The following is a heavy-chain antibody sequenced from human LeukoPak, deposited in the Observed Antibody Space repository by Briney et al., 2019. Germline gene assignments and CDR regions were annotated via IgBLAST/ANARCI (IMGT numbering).Heavy chain of an antibody. CDR2: INSDGRSA. J-gene: IGHJ4*02. CDR1: GFTFSSSW. CDR3: ARASSGSYHY. D-gene: IGHD3-10*01. V-gene: IGHV3-74*01. Sequence: GGSLRLSCAASGFTFSSSWMHWVRQAPGKGLVRVSRINSDGRSASYADSVKGRFTISRDNAKNTLYLQMNSLRAEDTAVYYCARASSGSYHYWGQGTLVTVSS.